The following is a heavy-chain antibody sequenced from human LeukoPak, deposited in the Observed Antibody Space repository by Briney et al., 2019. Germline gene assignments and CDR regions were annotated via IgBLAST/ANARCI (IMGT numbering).Heavy chain of an antibody. CDR3: AREDRILWFGELSYFDY. J-gene: IGHJ4*02. CDR2: IYTSGST. D-gene: IGHD3-10*01. CDR1: GGSISSYY. Sequence: SETLSLTCAVSGGSISSYYWSWIRQPAGKGLEWIGRIYTSGSTNYNPSLKSRVTMSVDTSKNQFSLKLSSVTAADTAVYYCAREDRILWFGELSYFDYWGQGTLVTVSS. V-gene: IGHV4-4*07.